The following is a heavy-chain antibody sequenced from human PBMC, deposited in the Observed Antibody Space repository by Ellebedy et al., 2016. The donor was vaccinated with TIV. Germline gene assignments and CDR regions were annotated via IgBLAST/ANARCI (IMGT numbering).Heavy chain of an antibody. V-gene: IGHV4-59*01. CDR2: ISNSGST. Sequence: MPSETLSLTCSVSGDSNSIFYWNWIRQPPGKGLEWIGYISNSGSTTYSPSLKSRVTISVDRSNNQFSLRLSPVTAADTAVYYCARGRVFRYFDWSLDYWGQGSLVTVSS. D-gene: IGHD3-9*01. CDR3: ARGRVFRYFDWSLDY. J-gene: IGHJ4*02. CDR1: GDSNSIFY.